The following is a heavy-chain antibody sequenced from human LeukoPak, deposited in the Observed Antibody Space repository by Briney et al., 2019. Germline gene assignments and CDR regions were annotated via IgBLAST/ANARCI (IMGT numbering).Heavy chain of an antibody. CDR3: AESGSGSYYNVGYYGMDV. V-gene: IGHV1-69*13. J-gene: IGHJ6*02. CDR1: GGTFSSYA. D-gene: IGHD3-10*01. CDR2: IIPIFGTA. Sequence: SVKVCCKASGGTFSSYAISWVRQAPGQGLEWMGGIIPIFGTANYAQKFQGRVTITADESTSTAYMELSSLRSEDTAVYYCAESGSGSYYNVGYYGMDVWGQGTTVTVSS.